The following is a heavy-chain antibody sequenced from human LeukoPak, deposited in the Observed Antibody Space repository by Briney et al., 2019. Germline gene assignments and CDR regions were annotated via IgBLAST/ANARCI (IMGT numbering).Heavy chain of an antibody. V-gene: IGHV1-3*01. CDR2: INAGNGDT. CDR1: GYTFINYP. CDR3: ARANNWPTNYLDY. Sequence: GASVKVSCKASGYTFINYPIHWVRQAPGQGLEWMGRINAGNGDTKYSQNFLGRVTITRDTSASTAYMELSSLKSEDTAGYYCARANNWPTNYLDYWGQGTQVTVSA. D-gene: IGHD1-20*01. J-gene: IGHJ4*02.